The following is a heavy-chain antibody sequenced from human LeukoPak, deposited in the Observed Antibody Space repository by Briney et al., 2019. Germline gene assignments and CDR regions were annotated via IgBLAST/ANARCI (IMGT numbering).Heavy chain of an antibody. V-gene: IGHV3-30*18. CDR3: AKGPLRGTAAAIDY. Sequence: GGSLRLSCAASGFTFRSYGMHWVRQAPGKGLEWVAVISYDGRNIHYPDSVKGRFTISRDISTDTLWLQMDSLRTEDTAVYYCAKGPLRGTAAAIDYWGQGALVTVSS. CDR1: GFTFRSYG. CDR2: ISYDGRNI. J-gene: IGHJ4*02. D-gene: IGHD2-2*01.